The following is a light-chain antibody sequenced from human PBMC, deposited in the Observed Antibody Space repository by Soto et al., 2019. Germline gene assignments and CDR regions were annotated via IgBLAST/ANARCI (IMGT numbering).Light chain of an antibody. Sequence: QSVLTQPPSVSAAPGQKVTISCSGSSSNIGKNYVSWYQRLPGTAPKLHIYDNNERSSGIPDRFSGSKSGTSATLGIAGLQTGDEVDYYCGTWDTSLSAVVFGGGTKLTGL. CDR2: DNN. V-gene: IGLV1-51*01. J-gene: IGLJ2*01. CDR3: GTWDTSLSAVV. CDR1: SSNIGKNY.